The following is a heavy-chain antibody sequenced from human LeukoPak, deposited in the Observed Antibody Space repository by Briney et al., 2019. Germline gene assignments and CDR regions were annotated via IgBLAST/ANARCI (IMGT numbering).Heavy chain of an antibody. D-gene: IGHD3-22*01. V-gene: IGHV3-64*01. Sequence: GGSLRLSCAASGFTFSSYDMHWVRQAPGKGLEYVSAISGNGGNTYYANSVKGRFTISRDDSKNTLHLQMGSLRTEDMAVYYCARDLYYDSSGFDYWGQGTLVTVSS. CDR1: GFTFSSYD. J-gene: IGHJ4*02. CDR2: ISGNGGNT. CDR3: ARDLYYDSSGFDY.